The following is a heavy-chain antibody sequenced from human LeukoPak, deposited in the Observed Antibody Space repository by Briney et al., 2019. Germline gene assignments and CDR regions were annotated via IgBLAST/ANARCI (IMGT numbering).Heavy chain of an antibody. Sequence: PSETLSLTCTVSGGSISSGDYYWSWIRQPPGKGLEWIGYIYYSGSTYYNPSLKSRVTISVDTSKNQFPLKLSSVTAADTAVYYCARSVPRVGALDYWGQGTLVTVSS. CDR3: ARSVPRVGALDY. CDR1: GGSISSGDYY. J-gene: IGHJ4*02. V-gene: IGHV4-30-4*01. D-gene: IGHD1-26*01. CDR2: IYYSGST.